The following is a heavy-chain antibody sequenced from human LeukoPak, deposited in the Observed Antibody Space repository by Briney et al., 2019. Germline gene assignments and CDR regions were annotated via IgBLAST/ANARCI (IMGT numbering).Heavy chain of an antibody. J-gene: IGHJ4*02. V-gene: IGHV4-39*01. Sequence: SETLSLTCTVSGGSISSSSYYWGWIRQPPGKGLEWIGSIYYSGSTYYNPSLKSRVTISVDTSKNQFSLKLSSVTAADTAVYYCSRHIVPGHSSGWYPNYFDYWGQGTLVTVSS. D-gene: IGHD6-19*01. CDR3: SRHIVPGHSSGWYPNYFDY. CDR1: GGSISSSSYY. CDR2: IYYSGST.